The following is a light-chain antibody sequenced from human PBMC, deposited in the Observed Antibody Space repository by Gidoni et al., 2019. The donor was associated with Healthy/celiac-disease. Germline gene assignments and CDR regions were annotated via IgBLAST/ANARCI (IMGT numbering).Light chain of an antibody. Sequence: VIAQTPLSLSVTPGQPASISCTSNQSLLHSDGTSYLYWYLQKPAQSPQLLMYEVSSRFSGGADRCSGSGSGTEFILKISRVEAEDVGVYYCMQGIHRHPTFGQGTRLEIK. V-gene: IGKV2-29*02. CDR2: EVS. J-gene: IGKJ5*01. CDR3: MQGIHRHPT. CDR1: QSLLHSDGTSY.